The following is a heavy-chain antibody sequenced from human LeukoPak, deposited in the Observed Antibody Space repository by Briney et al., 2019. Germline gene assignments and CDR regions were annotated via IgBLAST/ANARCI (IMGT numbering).Heavy chain of an antibody. V-gene: IGHV4-39*01. CDR1: GGSISGSSYY. Sequence: SETLSLTCTVSGGSISGSSYYWGWIRQPPGKGLEWIGTIYYSGSTYHNPSLKSRVTISVDTSKNQFSLRLSSVTAADTAVYYCARLPTVTFFDYWGQGTLVTVSS. D-gene: IGHD4-17*01. J-gene: IGHJ4*02. CDR2: IYYSGST. CDR3: ARLPTVTFFDY.